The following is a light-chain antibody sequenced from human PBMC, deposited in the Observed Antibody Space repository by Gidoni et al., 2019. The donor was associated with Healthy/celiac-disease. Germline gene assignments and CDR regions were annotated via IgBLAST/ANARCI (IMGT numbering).Light chain of an antibody. CDR3: MQALQTPLT. Sequence: SISCRSSQSLLHSNGYNYLDWYLQKPGQSPQLLIYLGSNRASGVPDRFSGSGSGTDFTLKISRVEAEDVGVYYCMQALQTPLTFGGGTKVEIK. CDR1: QSLLHSNGYNY. J-gene: IGKJ4*01. V-gene: IGKV2-28*01. CDR2: LGS.